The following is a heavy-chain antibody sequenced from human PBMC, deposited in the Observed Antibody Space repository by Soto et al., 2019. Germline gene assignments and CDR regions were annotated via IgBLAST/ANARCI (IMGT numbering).Heavy chain of an antibody. CDR2: VNPDAGVA. J-gene: IGHJ4*02. V-gene: IGHV1-2*02. CDR3: ARDPIRGGVPYFFDF. D-gene: IGHD3-16*01. CDR1: GYTCTDYF. Sequence: ASVKVSCKASGYTCTDYFVHWVRLAPGQGLEWMGWVNPDAGVATFPQKFQGRVTVTRDASINTDYMELTHLTSEDTGIYYCARDPIRGGVPYFFDFWGRGTQVTVSS.